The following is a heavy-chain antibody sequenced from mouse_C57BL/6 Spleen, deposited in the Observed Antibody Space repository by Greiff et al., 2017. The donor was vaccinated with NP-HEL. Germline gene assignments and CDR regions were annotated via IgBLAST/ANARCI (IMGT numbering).Heavy chain of an antibody. CDR1: GYTFTDYE. D-gene: IGHD1-1*01. CDR2: IDPETGGT. CDR3: TRKYYYGSPWFAY. V-gene: IGHV1-15*01. J-gene: IGHJ3*01. Sequence: QVQLQQSGAELVRPGASVTLSCKASGYTFTDYEMHWVKQTPVHGLEWIGAIDPETGGTAYNQKFKGKAILTAAKSSSTAYMELRSLTSEDSAVYYCTRKYYYGSPWFAYWGQGTLVTVSA.